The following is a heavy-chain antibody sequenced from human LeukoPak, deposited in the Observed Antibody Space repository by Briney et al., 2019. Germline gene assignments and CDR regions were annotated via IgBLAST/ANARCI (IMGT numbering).Heavy chain of an antibody. V-gene: IGHV5-51*01. CDR1: GYSFPNFW. CDR2: IHPGDSDA. Sequence: GESLKISCKASGYSFPNFWIGWVRQMPGRGLEWMAIIHPGDSDARYSPSFQGEVTISADKSISTAYLQWSSLKASDTAMYYCARHSRDGELSIIDAFDIWGQGTMVTVSS. J-gene: IGHJ3*02. D-gene: IGHD3-10*01. CDR3: ARHSRDGELSIIDAFDI.